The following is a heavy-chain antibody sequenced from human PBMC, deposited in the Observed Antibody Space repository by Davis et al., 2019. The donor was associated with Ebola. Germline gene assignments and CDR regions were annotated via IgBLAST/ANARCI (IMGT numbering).Heavy chain of an antibody. CDR2: IYYSGST. D-gene: IGHD3-22*01. Sequence: SETLSLTCTVSGGSISSYYWSWIRQPPGKGREWIGSIYYSGSTYYNPSLKSRVTISVDTSKNQFSLKLSSVTAAETAVYYCARVPFYYDSSGYYGVGWFDPWGQGTLVTVSS. CDR1: GGSISSYY. V-gene: IGHV4-59*01. J-gene: IGHJ5*02. CDR3: ARVPFYYDSSGYYGVGWFDP.